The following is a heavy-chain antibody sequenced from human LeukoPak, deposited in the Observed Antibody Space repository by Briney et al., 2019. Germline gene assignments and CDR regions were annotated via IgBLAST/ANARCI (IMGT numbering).Heavy chain of an antibody. J-gene: IGHJ4*02. D-gene: IGHD3-10*01. CDR3: ARDLARGAFDY. V-gene: IGHV3-23*01. Sequence: GGSLRLSCVASGFSFSYHGMNWVRLAPGKGLEWVSGVSPPGGGTYYADSVKGRFTISRDDSRNTLSLQMNSLRVEDTAVYYCARDLARGAFDYWGQGILVAVSS. CDR2: VSPPGGGT. CDR1: GFSFSYHG.